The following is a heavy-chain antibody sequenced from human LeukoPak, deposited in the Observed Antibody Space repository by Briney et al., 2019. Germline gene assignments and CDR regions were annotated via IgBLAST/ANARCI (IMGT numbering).Heavy chain of an antibody. CDR1: GYTFTSYG. J-gene: IGHJ6*03. V-gene: IGHV1-8*03. CDR2: MNPNSGNT. Sequence: ASVKVSCKASGYTFTSYGISWVRQAPGQGLEWMGWMNPNSGNTGYAQKFQGRVTITRNTSISTAYMELSSLRPEDTAVYYCARRNWNDYYYYMDVWGKGTTVTVSS. CDR3: ARRNWNDYYYYMDV. D-gene: IGHD1-1*01.